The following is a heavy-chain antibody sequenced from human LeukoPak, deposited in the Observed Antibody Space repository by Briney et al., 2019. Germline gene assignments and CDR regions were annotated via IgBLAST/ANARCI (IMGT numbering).Heavy chain of an antibody. D-gene: IGHD5-24*01. CDR3: ARERDGYNPYYYYYGMDV. J-gene: IGHJ6*02. CDR1: GGTFSSYA. Sequence: SVKVSCKASGGTFSSYAISWVRQAPGQGLEWMGRLIPILGIANYAQKFQGRVTITSDKSTSTAYMELSSLRSEDAAVYYCARERDGYNPYYYYYGMDVWGQGTTVTVSS. CDR2: LIPILGIA. V-gene: IGHV1-69*04.